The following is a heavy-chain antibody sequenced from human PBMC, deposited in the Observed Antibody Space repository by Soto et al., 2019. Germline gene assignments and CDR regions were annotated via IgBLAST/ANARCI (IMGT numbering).Heavy chain of an antibody. J-gene: IGHJ5*02. Sequence: GSLRPSCAASGFTFRRYGMHWVRQAAGKGLEWVAVISYDGSNKYYADSVKGRFTISRDNSKNTLYLQMNSLRAEDTAVYYCAKDLGYCSGGSCYVGNWFDPWGQGT. V-gene: IGHV3-30*18. D-gene: IGHD2-15*01. CDR3: AKDLGYCSGGSCYVGNWFDP. CDR1: GFTFRRYG. CDR2: ISYDGSNK.